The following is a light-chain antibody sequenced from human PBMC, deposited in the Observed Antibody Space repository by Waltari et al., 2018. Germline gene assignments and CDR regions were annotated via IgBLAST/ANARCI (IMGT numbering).Light chain of an antibody. J-gene: IGLJ3*02. CDR3: AAWDDSLSGWV. V-gene: IGLV1-47*01. CDR2: RDN. Sequence: QSVLTQPPSASGTPGQRVTISCSGSSSTIRSAFVYCYQQLPGTAPKLLIYRDNQRPSGVPDRFSGSNSGTSASLAISGLRSEDEADYYCAAWDDSLSGWVFGGGTKLTVL. CDR1: SSTIRSAF.